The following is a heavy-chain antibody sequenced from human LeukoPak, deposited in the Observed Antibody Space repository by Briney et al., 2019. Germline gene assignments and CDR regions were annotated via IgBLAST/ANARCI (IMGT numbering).Heavy chain of an antibody. V-gene: IGHV4-4*02. CDR3: ARGGSSDFDI. J-gene: IGHJ3*02. CDR1: GGSISSDHW. D-gene: IGHD6-19*01. CDR2: IFHIGVT. Sequence: SETLSLTCAVSGGSISSDHWWSWVRPPPGKRLEWIGEIFHIGVTNYKPSLEGRVSMSVDNSRHQFSLNLTSVTAADTAVYFCARGGSSDFDIWGPGTKVIVSS.